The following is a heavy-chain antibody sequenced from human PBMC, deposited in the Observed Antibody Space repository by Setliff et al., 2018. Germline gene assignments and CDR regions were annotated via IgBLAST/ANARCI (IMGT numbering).Heavy chain of an antibody. CDR1: GYTFTSYD. Sequence: ASVKVSCKASGYTFTSYDINWVRQAPGQGLEWMGIINPSGGSTSYAQKFQGRVTMTRDTSTSTVYMQLSSLRSEDTAVYYCARDNSSSSGEVDYWGQGTLVTVSS. D-gene: IGHD6-6*01. CDR2: INPSGGST. V-gene: IGHV1-46*01. CDR3: ARDNSSSSGEVDY. J-gene: IGHJ4*02.